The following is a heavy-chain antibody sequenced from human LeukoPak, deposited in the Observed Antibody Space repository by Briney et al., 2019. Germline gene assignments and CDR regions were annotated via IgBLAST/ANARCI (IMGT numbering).Heavy chain of an antibody. V-gene: IGHV3-66*01. CDR1: GFTVSSIY. CDR2: IYTGGST. D-gene: IGHD3-10*01. Sequence: GGSVTLFCAASGFTVSSIYMHWLRQAPGKGLEWVSVIYTGGSTYYADSVKDRFTISRDNSKNTLYLQMNSLRAEDTAVYYCARESGSGSRGFDYWGQGTLVTVSS. J-gene: IGHJ4*02. CDR3: ARESGSGSRGFDY.